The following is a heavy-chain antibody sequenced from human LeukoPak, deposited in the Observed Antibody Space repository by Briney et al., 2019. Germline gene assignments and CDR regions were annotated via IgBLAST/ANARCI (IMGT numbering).Heavy chain of an antibody. CDR2: ISYDGSNK. CDR1: GFTFSSYA. D-gene: IGHD3-10*01. CDR3: ARAPPGYGSGSRGIDY. Sequence: GGSLRLSCAASGFTFSSYAMHWDRQAPGKGLEGVAVISYDGSNKYYADSVKGRFTISRDNSKNTLYLQMNSLRAEDTAVYYCARAPPGYGSGSRGIDYWGQGTLVTVSS. V-gene: IGHV3-30*04. J-gene: IGHJ4*02.